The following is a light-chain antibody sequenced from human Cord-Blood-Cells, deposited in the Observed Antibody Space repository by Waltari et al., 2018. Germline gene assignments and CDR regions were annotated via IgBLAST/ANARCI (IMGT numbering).Light chain of an antibody. V-gene: IGKV1-39*01. CDR3: QQSYSTLYT. CDR1: QSISSY. CDR2: AAS. Sequence: DNQMTQSPSSLSASVGDRVTITCRASQSISSYLNLYQQKPGKAPKLLIYAASSLQSGVPSRFSGSGSGTDFTLTISSLQPEDFATYYCQQSYSTLYTFGQGTKLEIK. J-gene: IGKJ2*01.